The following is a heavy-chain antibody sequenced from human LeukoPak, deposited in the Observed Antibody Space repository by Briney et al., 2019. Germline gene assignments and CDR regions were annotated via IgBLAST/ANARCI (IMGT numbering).Heavy chain of an antibody. D-gene: IGHD3-9*01. J-gene: IGHJ5*02. CDR3: ARGAGILTGYSPPRWFDP. V-gene: IGHV4-4*07. CDR1: GGSTSSYY. Sequence: PSETLSLTCTVSGGSTSSYYWSWIRQPAGKGLEWIGRIYTSGSTNYNPSLKSRVTMSVDTSKNQFSLKLSSVTAADTAVYYCARGAGILTGYSPPRWFDPWGQGTLVTVSS. CDR2: IYTSGST.